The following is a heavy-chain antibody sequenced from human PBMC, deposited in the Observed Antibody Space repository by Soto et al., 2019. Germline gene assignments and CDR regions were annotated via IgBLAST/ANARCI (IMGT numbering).Heavy chain of an antibody. CDR1: EFTFNRHA. D-gene: IGHD2-8*01. CDR2: ISHDGRIK. V-gene: IGHV3-30*04. CDR3: ARVSGHVYATLHGPFDY. J-gene: IGHJ4*02. Sequence: ESAGGVVQPGRSLRLSCAASEFTFNRHAMHWVRQAPGKGLEWVAVISHDGRIKYYADSVKGRFTISRDNSMNTLDLQMNSLRAEDTAIYFCARVSGHVYATLHGPFDYWGQGTLVTVSS.